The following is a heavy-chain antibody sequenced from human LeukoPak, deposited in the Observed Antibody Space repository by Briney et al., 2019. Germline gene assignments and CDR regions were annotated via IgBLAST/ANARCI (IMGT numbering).Heavy chain of an antibody. CDR2: ISAYNGNT. CDR3: ARDVRKMGIVGAPSCDY. D-gene: IGHD1-26*01. V-gene: IGHV1-18*01. Sequence: ASVKVSCKASGYTFTSYGISWVRQAPGQGLEWMGWISAYNGNTNYAQKLQGRVTMTRDTSTSTAYMELRSLRSDDTAVYYCARDVRKMGIVGAPSCDYWGQGTLVTVSS. CDR1: GYTFTSYG. J-gene: IGHJ4*02.